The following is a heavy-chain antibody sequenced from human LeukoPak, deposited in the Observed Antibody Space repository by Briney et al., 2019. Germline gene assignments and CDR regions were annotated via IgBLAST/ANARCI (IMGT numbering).Heavy chain of an antibody. CDR2: IGSSSSPI. D-gene: IGHD4-11*01. CDR1: GFTFSAYS. V-gene: IGHV3-48*01. J-gene: IGHJ4*02. CDR3: ARDQAYSFDY. Sequence: AGGSLRLSCAASGFTFSAYSMNWVRQAPEKGLGWVSYIGSSSSPIYYADSVKGRFTISRDNAKNSLYLQMDSLRAEDTAVYYCARDQAYSFDYWGQGTLATVSS.